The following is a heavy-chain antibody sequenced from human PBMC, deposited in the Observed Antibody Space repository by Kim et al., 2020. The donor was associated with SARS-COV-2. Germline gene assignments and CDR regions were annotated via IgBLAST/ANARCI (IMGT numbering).Heavy chain of an antibody. CDR1: GYTFTGYY. D-gene: IGHD4-17*01. V-gene: IGHV1-2*02. CDR2: INPNSGGT. J-gene: IGHJ4*02. Sequence: ASVKVSCKASGYTFTGYYMHWVRQAPGQGLEWMGWINPNSGGTNYAQKFQGRVTMTRDTSISTAYMELSRLRSDDTAVYYCARDGGRGYGDYVPLDYWGQGTLDTVSS. CDR3: ARDGGRGYGDYVPLDY.